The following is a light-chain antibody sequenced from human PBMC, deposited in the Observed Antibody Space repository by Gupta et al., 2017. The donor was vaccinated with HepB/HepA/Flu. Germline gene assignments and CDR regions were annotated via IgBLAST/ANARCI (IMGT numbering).Light chain of an antibody. CDR3: QQYYSTPRT. CDR1: QSVLYSSNNKNY. Sequence: DIVMTPSPDSLAVSLGERATINCKSSQSVLYSSNNKNYLSWYQQRPGQPPKLLIYWASTRESGVPDRFSGSGSGTEFTLTISSLQAEDVAVYYCQQYYSTPRTFGQGTKVEV. CDR2: WAS. J-gene: IGKJ1*01. V-gene: IGKV4-1*01.